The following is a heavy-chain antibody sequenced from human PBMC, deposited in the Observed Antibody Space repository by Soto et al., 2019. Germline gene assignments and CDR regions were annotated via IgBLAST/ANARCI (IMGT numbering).Heavy chain of an antibody. CDR1: GGSFSGYY. D-gene: IGHD4-17*01. Sequence: QVQLQQWGAGLLKPSETLSLTCAVYGGSFSGYYWSWIRQPPGKGLEWIGEINHSGSTNYNPSLKSRVTISVDTSKNQFSLKLSSVTAADTAVYYCARGWTTLTFSAFDIWGQGTMVTVSS. V-gene: IGHV4-34*01. CDR2: INHSGST. J-gene: IGHJ3*02. CDR3: ARGWTTLTFSAFDI.